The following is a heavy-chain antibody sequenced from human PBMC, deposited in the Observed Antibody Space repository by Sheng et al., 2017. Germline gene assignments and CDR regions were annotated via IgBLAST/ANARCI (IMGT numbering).Heavy chain of an antibody. Sequence: QVQLQESGPGLVKPSETLSLTCSVSGGSISSYYWSWVRQPPGKGLEWIGYIDYIGTTKYNPSLQSRLNISADTLKNDFSLKLSSVTTADTAVYYCARVLGPSYSSAWGYIDHWGQGTLVTVSS. J-gene: IGHJ4*02. V-gene: IGHV4-59*01. D-gene: IGHD6-19*01. CDR3: ARVLGPSYSSAWGYIDH. CDR1: GGSISSYY. CDR2: IDYIGTT.